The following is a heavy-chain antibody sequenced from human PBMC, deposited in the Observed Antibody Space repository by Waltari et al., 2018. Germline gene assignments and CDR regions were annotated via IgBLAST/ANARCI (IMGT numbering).Heavy chain of an antibody. D-gene: IGHD4-17*01. CDR2: INHSGST. Sequence: QVQLQQWGAGLLKPSETLSLTCAVYGGSFSGYYWSWIRQPPGKGLEWIGEINHSGSTNYNPSRKSRVTISVDTSKNQFSLKLSSVTAADTAVYYCARDYGDKALDYWGQGTLVTVSS. J-gene: IGHJ4*02. CDR3: ARDYGDKALDY. CDR1: GGSFSGYY. V-gene: IGHV4-34*01.